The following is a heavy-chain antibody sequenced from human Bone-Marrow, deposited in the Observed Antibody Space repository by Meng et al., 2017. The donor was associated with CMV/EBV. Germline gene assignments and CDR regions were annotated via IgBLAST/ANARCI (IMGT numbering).Heavy chain of an antibody. Sequence: KASGYTFTSYDINWVRQATGQGPEWMGWMNPNSGNTGYAQKFQGRVTMTRNTSISTAYMELSSLRSEDTAVYYCARGGGQPRAWFDPWGQGTLVTVSS. D-gene: IGHD6-13*01. CDR1: GYTFTSYD. V-gene: IGHV1-8*01. CDR3: ARGGGQPRAWFDP. CDR2: MNPNSGNT. J-gene: IGHJ5*02.